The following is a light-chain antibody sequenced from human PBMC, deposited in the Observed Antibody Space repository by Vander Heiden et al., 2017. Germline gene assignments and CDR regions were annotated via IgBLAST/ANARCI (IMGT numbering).Light chain of an antibody. CDR1: QGISNY. J-gene: IGKJ3*01. CDR2: AAS. V-gene: IGKV1-27*01. Sequence: DIQMTQSPSSLSASVGDRVTIIRRASQGISNYLAWYQQKPGKVPKLLIYAASTLQSGVPSRFSGSGAGTDVTLTISSLRPEDVATYYCQKYNSVPRGVTFGPGTKVDIK. CDR3: QKYNSVPRGVT.